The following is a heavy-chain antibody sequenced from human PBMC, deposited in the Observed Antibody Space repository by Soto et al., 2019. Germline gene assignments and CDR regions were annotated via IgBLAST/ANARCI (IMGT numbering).Heavy chain of an antibody. CDR2: IDYSGST. CDR1: GVPINTGDYY. CDR3: AVWGQSPLGELSSTFDY. V-gene: IGHV4-30-4*01. J-gene: IGHJ4*02. D-gene: IGHD3-16*02. Sequence: PSETLSLTCSVSGVPINTGDYYWSWVRQAPGSGLEWIGHIDYSGSTYYNASLRSRVSLSVDKSKNQFSLRLSSVTATDTAVYFCAVWGQSPLGELSSTFDYWGRGTLVTVSS.